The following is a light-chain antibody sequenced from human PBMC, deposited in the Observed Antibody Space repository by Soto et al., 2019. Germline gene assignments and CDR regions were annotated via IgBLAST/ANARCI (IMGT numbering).Light chain of an antibody. V-gene: IGLV1-36*01. Sequence: QSVLTQSPSVSEAPWLTVTISCSGSSSNIGTYAVTWYQHLPGKAPKLLIYYDDVRPSGVSDRFSASKSGPSASLAIRGLQSGDEGDYYCATWDDSRNALVFGGGTKLTVL. CDR1: SSNIGTYA. CDR2: YDD. CDR3: ATWDDSRNALV. J-gene: IGLJ2*01.